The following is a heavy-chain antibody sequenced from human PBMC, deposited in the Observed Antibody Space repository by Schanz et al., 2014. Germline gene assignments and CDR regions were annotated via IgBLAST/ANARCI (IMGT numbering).Heavy chain of an antibody. V-gene: IGHV3-7*01. CDR2: IKEDGSKK. Sequence: DVQLVESGGGLVQPGGSLRLSCAASGFTFTGHWMSWVRQAPGKGREWVTNIKEDGSKKYYVDSVRGRFTISRDNAKNSLYLQLNSLTAEDTAVYHCARDSRYCTGVDCKGDAFDLWGQGTLVTVSS. J-gene: IGHJ3*01. CDR3: ARDSRYCTGVDCKGDAFDL. CDR1: GFTFTGHW. D-gene: IGHD2-8*02.